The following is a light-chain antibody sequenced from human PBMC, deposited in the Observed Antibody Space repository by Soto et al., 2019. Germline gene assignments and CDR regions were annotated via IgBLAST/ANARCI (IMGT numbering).Light chain of an antibody. V-gene: IGKV3-11*01. CDR2: DAS. CDR1: QSVSSY. J-gene: IGKJ2*01. CDR3: LQDYNFPYT. Sequence: EIVLTQSPATLSLSPGERATLSCRASQSVSSYLAWYQHKPGQAPRLLIYDASNRATGIPARFSGSGSGTDFTLTISSLEPEDFAAYFCLQDYNFPYTFGQGTKLEIK.